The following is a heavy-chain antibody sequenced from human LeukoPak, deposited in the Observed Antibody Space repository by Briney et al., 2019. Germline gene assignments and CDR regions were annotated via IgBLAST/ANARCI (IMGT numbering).Heavy chain of an antibody. Sequence: PGGSLRLSCAASGFTFNSYGMHWVRQAPGKGLEWVAAISYAGNNQFYEDSVKGRFTISRDNSKNTLYLQMNSLQPEDTAVYFCAKDRLAQSGNSYGYDYFDYWGQGTLVTVSS. D-gene: IGHD5-18*01. J-gene: IGHJ4*02. V-gene: IGHV3-30*18. CDR2: ISYAGNNQ. CDR1: GFTFNSYG. CDR3: AKDRLAQSGNSYGYDYFDY.